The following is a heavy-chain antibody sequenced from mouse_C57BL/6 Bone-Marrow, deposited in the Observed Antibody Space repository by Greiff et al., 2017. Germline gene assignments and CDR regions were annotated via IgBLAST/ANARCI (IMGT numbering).Heavy chain of an antibody. CDR2: IYPGSGST. Sequence: QVQLQQPGAELVKPGASVKMSCKASGYTFTSYWITWVKQRPGQGLEWIGDIYPGSGSTNYNEKFKSKATLTVDTSSSTAYMQLSSLASEDSAVYYCARGLRRPYAMDYWGQGTSVTVSS. D-gene: IGHD2-4*01. V-gene: IGHV1-55*01. CDR3: ARGLRRPYAMDY. J-gene: IGHJ4*01. CDR1: GYTFTSYW.